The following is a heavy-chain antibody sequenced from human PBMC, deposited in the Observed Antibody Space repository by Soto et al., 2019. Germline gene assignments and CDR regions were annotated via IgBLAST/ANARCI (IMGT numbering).Heavy chain of an antibody. CDR3: ARAALTMVRGFWFDP. J-gene: IGHJ5*02. CDR2: IYYSGST. D-gene: IGHD3-10*01. Sequence: QVQLQESGPGLVKPSETLSLTCTVSGGSISGYYWSWIRQPPGKGLEWIGYIYYSGSTNYNPSLKSRVTISVDTSKNQFSLKLSSVTAADTAVYYCARAALTMVRGFWFDPWGQGTLVTVSS. CDR1: GGSISGYY. V-gene: IGHV4-59*01.